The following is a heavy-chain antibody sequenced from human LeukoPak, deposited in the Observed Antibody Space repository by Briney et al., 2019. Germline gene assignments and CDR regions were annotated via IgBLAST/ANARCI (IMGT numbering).Heavy chain of an antibody. J-gene: IGHJ4*02. CDR2: IIPIFGTA. CDR3: ASSVDYDFWSGLND. Sequence: SVKVSCKASGGTFSSYAISWVRQAPGQGLEWMGGIIPIFGTANYAQKFQGRVTITTDESTSTAYMELRSLRSDDTAVYYCASSVDYDFWSGLNDWGQGTLVTVSS. D-gene: IGHD3-3*01. V-gene: IGHV1-69*05. CDR1: GGTFSSYA.